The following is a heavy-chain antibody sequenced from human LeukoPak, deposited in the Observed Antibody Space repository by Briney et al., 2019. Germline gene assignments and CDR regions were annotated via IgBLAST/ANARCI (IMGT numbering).Heavy chain of an antibody. CDR2: IYTSGST. D-gene: IGHD1-26*01. V-gene: IGHV4-61*02. CDR1: GGSISSGSYY. Sequence: SQTLSLTCTVSGGSISSGSYYWSWIRQPAGKGLEWIGRIYTSGSTNYNPSLKSRVTISVDTSKNQCSLKLSSVTAADTAVYYCARDNSGSYFDAFDIWGQGTMVTVSS. J-gene: IGHJ3*02. CDR3: ARDNSGSYFDAFDI.